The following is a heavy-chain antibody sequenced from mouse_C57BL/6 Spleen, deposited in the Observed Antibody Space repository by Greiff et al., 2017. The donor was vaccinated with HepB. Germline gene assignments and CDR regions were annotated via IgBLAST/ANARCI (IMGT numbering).Heavy chain of an antibody. D-gene: IGHD2-3*01. J-gene: IGHJ2*01. CDR1: GFNIKDYY. CDR2: IDPEDGET. CDR3: AFIYDGYLYYFDY. Sequence: EVKLMESGAELVKPGASVKLSCTASGFNIKDYYMHWVKQRTEQGLEWIGRIDPEDGETKYAPKFQGKATITADTSSNTAYLQLSSLTSEDTAVYYCAFIYDGYLYYFDYWGQGTTLTVSS. V-gene: IGHV14-2*01.